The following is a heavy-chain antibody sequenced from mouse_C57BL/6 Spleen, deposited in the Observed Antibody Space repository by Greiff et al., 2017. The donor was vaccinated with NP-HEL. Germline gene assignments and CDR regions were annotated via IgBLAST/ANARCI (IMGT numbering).Heavy chain of an antibody. J-gene: IGHJ3*01. V-gene: IGHV1-82*01. CDR3: AREDYDVGFAY. D-gene: IGHD2-4*01. CDR1: GYAFSSSW. CDR2: IYPGDGDT. Sequence: VQRVESGPELVKPGASVKISCKASGYAFSSSWMNWVKQRPGKGLEWIGRIYPGDGDTNYNGKFKGKATLTADKSSSTAYMQLSSLTSEDSAVYFCAREDYDVGFAYWGQGTLVTVSA.